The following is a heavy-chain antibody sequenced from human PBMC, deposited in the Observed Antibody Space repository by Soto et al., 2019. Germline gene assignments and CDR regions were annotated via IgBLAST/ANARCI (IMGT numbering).Heavy chain of an antibody. CDR1: GYTFTSYG. Sequence: QVQLVQSGAEVKKPGASVKVSCKASGYTFTSYGISWVRQAPGQGLEWMGWISAYNGNTNYAQKLQGRVTMTTDTSTSTADMELRSLRSDDTAVYYCARDVEVPAAITTSPYFDYWGQGTLVTVSS. J-gene: IGHJ4*02. CDR3: ARDVEVPAAITTSPYFDY. V-gene: IGHV1-18*01. CDR2: ISAYNGNT. D-gene: IGHD2-2*01.